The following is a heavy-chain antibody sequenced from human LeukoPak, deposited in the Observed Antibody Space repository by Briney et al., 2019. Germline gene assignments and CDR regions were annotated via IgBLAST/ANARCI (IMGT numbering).Heavy chain of an antibody. V-gene: IGHV3-23*01. Sequence: PGGSLRLSCVGAGFTFSRFAVTWVRQAPGQGLEWVSTIRGNGGGTHYAESLRGRFTLSRDNSKSTVYLQMNSLRVEDTAIYYCSRGQEVDDGVLESWGRGTLVTVSS. J-gene: IGHJ4*02. D-gene: IGHD3-3*01. CDR2: IRGNGGGT. CDR3: SRGQEVDDGVLES. CDR1: GFTFSRFA.